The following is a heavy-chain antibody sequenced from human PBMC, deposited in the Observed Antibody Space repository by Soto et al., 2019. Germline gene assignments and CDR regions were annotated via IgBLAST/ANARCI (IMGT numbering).Heavy chain of an antibody. D-gene: IGHD4-17*01. J-gene: IGHJ2*01. Sequence: GSLRLSCAASGCTFNSLAMYWVRQAPGKGLECALVISSRGGSTYSEEAVKGRFTISRDNCKNTLYLQTTSLRPEVTAVYYCAIRTVGRYSDFWGRGTLVTVSS. CDR1: GCTFNSLA. CDR2: ISSRGGST. V-gene: IGHV3-23*01. CDR3: AIRTVGRYSDF.